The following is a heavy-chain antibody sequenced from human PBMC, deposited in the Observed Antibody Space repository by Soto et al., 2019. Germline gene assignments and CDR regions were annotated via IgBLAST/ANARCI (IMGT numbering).Heavy chain of an antibody. J-gene: IGHJ6*02. CDR3: ASSGCGGDCYTYYYYGMDV. Sequence: PGGSLRLSCVASGFTFSSYGMHWVRQAPGKGLEWVAIISYDGSNTYYADSVKGRFTISRDNSKNTLYLQMNSLRAEDTSVYYCASSGCGGDCYTYYYYGMDVWGQGTTVTVSS. D-gene: IGHD2-21*02. CDR2: ISYDGSNT. CDR1: GFTFSSYG. V-gene: IGHV3-30*03.